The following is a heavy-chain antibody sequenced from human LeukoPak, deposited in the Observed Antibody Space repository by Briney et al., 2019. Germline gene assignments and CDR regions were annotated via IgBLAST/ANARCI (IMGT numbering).Heavy chain of an antibody. Sequence: SETLSLTCTVSGGSVSSGSYYWSWIRQPPGKGLEWIGYIYYSGSTNYKPSLKSRVTISVDTSKNQFSLKLSSVTAADTAVYYCAKVWSYSSSWYYFDYWGQGTLVTVSS. CDR2: IYYSGST. CDR1: GGSVSSGSYY. CDR3: AKVWSYSSSWYYFDY. J-gene: IGHJ4*02. V-gene: IGHV4-61*01. D-gene: IGHD6-13*01.